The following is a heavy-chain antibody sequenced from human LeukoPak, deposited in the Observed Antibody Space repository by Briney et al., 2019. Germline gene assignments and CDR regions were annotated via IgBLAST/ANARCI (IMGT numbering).Heavy chain of an antibody. J-gene: IGHJ4*02. V-gene: IGHV4-31*03. CDR1: GGSISSGGYY. D-gene: IGHD3-22*01. Sequence: SETLSLTCTVSGGSISSGGYYWSWIRQHPGKGLEWIGYIYYSGSTYYNPSLKSRVTISVDTSKNQFSLKLSSVTAADTAVYYCARAYYYDSSGYYYFDYWGQGTLVTVSS. CDR2: IYYSGST. CDR3: ARAYYYDSSGYYYFDY.